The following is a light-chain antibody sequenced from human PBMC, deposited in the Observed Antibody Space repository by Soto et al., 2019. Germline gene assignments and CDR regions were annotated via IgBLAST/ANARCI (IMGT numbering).Light chain of an antibody. V-gene: IGKV3-20*01. CDR3: QQYGSSPRT. Sequence: DIVLTQSPGTLSLSPGERATLSCRASQSVSSTSLAWYQQKPGQAPRLLIYGASSRATGIPDRFTGSGSGTDFTLTISRLEPEDFAVYYYQQYGSSPRTFGQGTKLEI. CDR1: QSVSSTS. J-gene: IGKJ2*01. CDR2: GAS.